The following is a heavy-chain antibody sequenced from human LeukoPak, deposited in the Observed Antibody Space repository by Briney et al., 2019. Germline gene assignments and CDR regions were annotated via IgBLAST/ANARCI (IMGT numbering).Heavy chain of an antibody. V-gene: IGHV4-39*07. CDR3: ARAYYYYMDV. Sequence: PSETLSLTCTVSGGSISRSTYYWSWIRQPPGKGLEWIGEINHSGSTNYNPSLKSRVTISVDTSKNQFSLKLSSVTAADTAVYYCARAYYYYMDVWGKGTTVTVSS. CDR2: INHSGST. CDR1: GGSISRSTYY. J-gene: IGHJ6*03.